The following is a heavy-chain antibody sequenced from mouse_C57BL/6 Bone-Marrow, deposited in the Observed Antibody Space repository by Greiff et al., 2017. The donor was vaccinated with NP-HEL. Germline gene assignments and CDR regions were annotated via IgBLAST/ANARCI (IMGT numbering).Heavy chain of an antibody. J-gene: IGHJ2*01. Sequence: VQLQQPGAELVKPGASVKLSCKASGYTFTSYWMQWVKQRPGQGLEWIGEIDPSDSYTNYNQKFKGKATLTVDTSSSTAYMPLSSLTSEDSAVYYCNYYGSSSRFDYGGQGTTLTVTS. D-gene: IGHD1-1*01. CDR1: GYTFTSYW. V-gene: IGHV1-50*01. CDR2: IDPSDSYT. CDR3: NYYGSSSRFDY.